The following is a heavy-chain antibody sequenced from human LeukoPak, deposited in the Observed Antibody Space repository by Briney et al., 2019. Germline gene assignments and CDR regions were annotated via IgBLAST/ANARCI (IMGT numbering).Heavy chain of an antibody. CDR1: GFTFSSYS. V-gene: IGHV3-21*01. CDR2: ISSSSSYI. Sequence: GGSLRLSCAASGFTFSSYSMNWVRQAPGKGLEWVSSISSSSSYIYYADSVKGRFTISRDNAKNSLYLQMNSLRAEDTAVYYCARVSPYPDPNFDYWGQGTLVTVSS. CDR3: ARVSPYPDPNFDY. J-gene: IGHJ4*02.